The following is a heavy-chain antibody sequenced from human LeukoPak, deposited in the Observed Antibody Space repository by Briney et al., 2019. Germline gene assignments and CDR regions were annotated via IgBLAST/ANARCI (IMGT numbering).Heavy chain of an antibody. CDR2: INPNSGGT. CDR1: GYTFTGYY. CDR3: ARGSFSSWYYFDY. D-gene: IGHD6-13*01. J-gene: IGHJ4*02. Sequence: ASVKVSCKASGYTFTGYYMHWVRQAPGQGLEYMGWINPNSGGTNYAQKFQGWVTMTRNTSISTAYMELSSLRSEDTAVYYCARGSFSSWYYFDYWGQGTLVTVSS. V-gene: IGHV1-2*04.